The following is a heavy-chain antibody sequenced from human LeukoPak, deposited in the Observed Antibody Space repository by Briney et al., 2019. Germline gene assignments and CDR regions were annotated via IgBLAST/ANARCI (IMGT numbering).Heavy chain of an antibody. V-gene: IGHV4-61*02. CDR2: INTSGST. CDR1: GGSISSGSYY. Sequence: SQTLSLTCTVSGGSISSGSYYWSWIRQPAGKGLEWIGRINTSGSTDYNPSLKSRVTISGDTSKNQFSLKLSSVTAADTAVYYCARGHYYDRIDAFDIWGQGTMVTVSS. J-gene: IGHJ3*02. CDR3: ARGHYYDRIDAFDI. D-gene: IGHD3-22*01.